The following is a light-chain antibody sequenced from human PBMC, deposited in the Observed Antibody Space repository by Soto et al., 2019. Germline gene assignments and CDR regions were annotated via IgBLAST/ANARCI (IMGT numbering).Light chain of an antibody. J-gene: IGLJ2*01. V-gene: IGLV2-14*01. CDR1: SSDVGAYDY. CDR2: DVN. Sequence: QSALTQPPSASGSPGQSVTISCTGTSSDVGAYDYVSWYQQHPGKAPKLMIYDVNIRPSGVSHRFSGSKSGNAASLTISGLQAEDEADYSCASYTAASTMVFGGGTQLTVL. CDR3: ASYTAASTMV.